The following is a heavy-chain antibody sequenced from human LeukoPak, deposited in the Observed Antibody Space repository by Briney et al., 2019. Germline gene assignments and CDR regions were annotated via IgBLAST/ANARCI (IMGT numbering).Heavy chain of an antibody. CDR2: INPNSGGT. V-gene: IGHV1-2*02. CDR3: ARLAAAGTWGFGY. CDR1: GYTFTGYY. J-gene: IGHJ4*02. D-gene: IGHD6-13*01. Sequence: ASVKVSCKASGYTFTGYYMHWVRQAPGQGLEWMGWINPNSGGTNYAQKFQGRVTMTRDTSISTAYMELSRLRSDDTAVYYCARLAAAGTWGFGYWGQGTLVTVSS.